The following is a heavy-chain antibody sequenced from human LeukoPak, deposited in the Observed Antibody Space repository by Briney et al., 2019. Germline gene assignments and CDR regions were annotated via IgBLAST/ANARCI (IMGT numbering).Heavy chain of an antibody. D-gene: IGHD2-8*02. CDR2: ISSRSTNR. V-gene: IGHV3-11*06. CDR1: GFSFRDYY. Sequence: GGSLRLSCTASGFSFRDYYMSWIRQAPGKGLEWNSYISSRSTNRSDADSVKGRFTISRDNAKNLLFLQMNSLRVEDTALYYCARGGTGAFDYWGQGILVTVSS. CDR3: ARGGTGAFDY. J-gene: IGHJ4*02.